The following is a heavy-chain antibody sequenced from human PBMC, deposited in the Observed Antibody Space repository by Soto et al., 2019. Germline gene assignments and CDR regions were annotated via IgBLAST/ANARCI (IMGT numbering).Heavy chain of an antibody. D-gene: IGHD2-15*01. V-gene: IGHV3-53*04. Sequence: GGSLRLSCAASGFTVSSNYMSWVRQAPGKGLEWVSVIYSGGSTYYADSVKGRFTISRHNSKNTLYLQMNSLRAEDTAVYYCAREVVVAAKERWFDPWGQGTLVTVSS. J-gene: IGHJ5*02. CDR2: IYSGGST. CDR1: GFTVSSNY. CDR3: AREVVVAAKERWFDP.